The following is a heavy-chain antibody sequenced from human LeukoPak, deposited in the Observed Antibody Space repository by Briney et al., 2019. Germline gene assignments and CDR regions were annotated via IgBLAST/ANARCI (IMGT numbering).Heavy chain of an antibody. CDR1: GFSFSDYS. J-gene: IGHJ4*02. CDR3: ARDRWHYGSGSGFFDY. Sequence: QPGGSLRLSCTASGFSFSDYSMNWVRQAPGKGLEWVSYIRSSTSNIFYAESVKGRFTVSRDNAKNSPYLHMNSLRAEDTAVYYCARDRWHYGSGSGFFDYWGQGTLVTVSS. D-gene: IGHD3-3*02. CDR2: IRSSTSNI. V-gene: IGHV3-48*01.